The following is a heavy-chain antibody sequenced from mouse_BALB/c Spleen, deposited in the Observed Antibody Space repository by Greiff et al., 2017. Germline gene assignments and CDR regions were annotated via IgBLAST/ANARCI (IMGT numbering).Heavy chain of an antibody. V-gene: IGHV3-2*02. Sequence: ESGPGLVKPSQSLSLTCTVTGYSITSDYAWNWIRQFPGNKLEWMGYISYSGSTSYNPSLKSRISITRDTSKNQFFLQLNSVTTEDTATYYCARWDGDYEGDYWGQGTTLTVSS. CDR3: ARWDGDYEGDY. CDR1: GYSITSDYA. J-gene: IGHJ2*01. CDR2: ISYSGST. D-gene: IGHD2-13*01.